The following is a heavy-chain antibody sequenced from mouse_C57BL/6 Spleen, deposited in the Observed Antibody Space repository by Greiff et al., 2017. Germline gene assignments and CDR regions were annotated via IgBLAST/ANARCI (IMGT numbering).Heavy chain of an antibody. D-gene: IGHD1-1*01. V-gene: IGHV1-53*01. CDR1: GYTFTSYW. CDR2: INPSNGGT. J-gene: IGHJ2*01. Sequence: QVQLQQSGTELVKPGASVKLSCKASGYTFTSYWMHWVKQRPGQGLEWIGNINPSNGGTNYNEKFKSKATLTVDKSSSTAYMQLSSLTSEDSAVYYCAREGTTVVATRDYFDDWGQGTTLTVSS. CDR3: AREGTTVVATRDYFDD.